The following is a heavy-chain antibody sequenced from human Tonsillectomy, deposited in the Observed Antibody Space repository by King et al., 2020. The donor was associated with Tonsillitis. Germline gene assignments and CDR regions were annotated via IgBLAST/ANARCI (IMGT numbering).Heavy chain of an antibody. CDR3: ARARTGRAYWYFDL. D-gene: IGHD1-1*01. J-gene: IGHJ2*01. Sequence: QLQESGPGLVKPSETLSLTCTVSGGSISSYYWSWLRQPPGKGLEWIGYIYYSGSTNYNPSLKSRVTISVDTSKNQFSLKLSSVTAADTAVYYCARARTGRAYWYFDLWGRGTLVTVS. CDR1: GGSISSYY. V-gene: IGHV4-59*01. CDR2: IYYSGST.